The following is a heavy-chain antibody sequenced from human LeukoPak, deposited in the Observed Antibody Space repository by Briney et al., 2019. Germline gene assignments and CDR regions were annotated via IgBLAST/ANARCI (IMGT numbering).Heavy chain of an antibody. D-gene: IGHD3-22*01. Sequence: ASVTVSCKASGGTFSSYAISWVRQAPGQGLEWMGGIIPIFGTANYAQKFQGRVTITADESTSTAYMELSSLRSEDTAVYYCARVGGSGYYYFDYWGQGTLVTVSS. V-gene: IGHV1-69*01. CDR3: ARVGGSGYYYFDY. J-gene: IGHJ4*02. CDR2: IIPIFGTA. CDR1: GGTFSSYA.